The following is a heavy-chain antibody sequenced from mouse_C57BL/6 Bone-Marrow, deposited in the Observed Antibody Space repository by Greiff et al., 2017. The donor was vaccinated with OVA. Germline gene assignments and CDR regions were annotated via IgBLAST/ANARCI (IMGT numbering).Heavy chain of an antibody. CDR3: TTSGVVARAY. J-gene: IGHJ3*01. D-gene: IGHD1-1*01. CDR1: GFNIKDDY. Sequence: EVQVVESGAELVRPGASVKLSCTASGFNIKDDYMHWVKQRPEQGLEWIGWIDPENGDTEYASKFQGKATITADTSSNTAYLQLSSLTSEDTAVYYCTTSGVVARAYWGQGTLVTVSA. CDR2: IDPENGDT. V-gene: IGHV14-4*01.